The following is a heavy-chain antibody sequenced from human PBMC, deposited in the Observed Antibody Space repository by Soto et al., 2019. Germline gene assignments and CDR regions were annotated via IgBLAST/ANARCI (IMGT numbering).Heavy chain of an antibody. CDR3: ARSGGDYYYYGMDV. V-gene: IGHV3-53*01. CDR2: IYSGGST. J-gene: IGHJ6*02. D-gene: IGHD2-15*01. CDR1: GFTVSSNY. Sequence: EVQLVESGGGLIQPGGSLRLSCAASGFTVSSNYMSWVRQAPGKGLEWVSVIYSGGSTYYADSVKGRFTISRDNSKNTLYLQMNGLRAEDTAVYYCARSGGDYYYYGMDVWGQGTTVTVSS.